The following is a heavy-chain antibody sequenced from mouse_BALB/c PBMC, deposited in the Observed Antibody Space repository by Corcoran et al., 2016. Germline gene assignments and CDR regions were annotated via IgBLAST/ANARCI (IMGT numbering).Heavy chain of an antibody. Sequence: EVQLQQSGAELVKPGASVKLSCTASGFNIKDTYIHWVKQRPEQGLEWIGRIDPANGNTKYDPKFQGKATITADTSSNTAYLQLSSLTSEDTAVYYCAISGYGNSAWFAYWGQGTLVTVSA. J-gene: IGHJ3*01. CDR3: AISGYGNSAWFAY. CDR1: GFNIKDTY. CDR2: IDPANGNT. D-gene: IGHD2-1*01. V-gene: IGHV14-3*02.